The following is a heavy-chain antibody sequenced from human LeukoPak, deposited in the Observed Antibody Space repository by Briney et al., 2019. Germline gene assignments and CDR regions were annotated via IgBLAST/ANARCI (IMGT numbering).Heavy chain of an antibody. D-gene: IGHD6-6*01. J-gene: IGHJ3*02. CDR1: GGTFSSYA. CDR2: IIPIFGTA. CDR3: ASGSSSLTFDI. Sequence: ASVKVSCKASGGTFSSYAISWVRQAPGQGLEWMEGIIPIFGTANYAQKFQGRVTITTDESTSTAYMELSSLRSEDTAVYYCASGSSSLTFDIWGQGTMVTVSS. V-gene: IGHV1-69*05.